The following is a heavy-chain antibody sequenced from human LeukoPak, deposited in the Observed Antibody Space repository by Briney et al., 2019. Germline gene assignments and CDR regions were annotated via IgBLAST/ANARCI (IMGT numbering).Heavy chain of an antibody. D-gene: IGHD5-24*01. CDR2: IHPSGIF. J-gene: IGHJ4*02. CDR1: GGSCDDYY. V-gene: IGHV4-34*01. CDR3: ARGRDRSKAGDH. Sequence: SETLSLTCAVYGGSCDDYYCSWLCQPPGRGLWWIGEIHPSGIFYYNSSLLSRVTISIDTSKTQFSLRLTSVTAADTAFYYCARGRDRSKAGDHWGQGSLVTVSS.